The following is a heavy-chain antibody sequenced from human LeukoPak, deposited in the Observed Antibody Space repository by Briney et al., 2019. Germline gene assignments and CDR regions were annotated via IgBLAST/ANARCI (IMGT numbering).Heavy chain of an antibody. CDR1: GGSISSGGYS. CDR3: ARVGYYDSSGIDY. V-gene: IGHV4-30-4*07. Sequence: SETLSLTCAVSGGSISSGGYSWSWIRQPPGKGLEWIGYIYYSGSTYYNPSLKSRVTISVDTSKNQFSLKLSSVTAADTAVYYCARVGYYDSSGIDYWGQGTLVTVSS. J-gene: IGHJ4*02. D-gene: IGHD3-22*01. CDR2: IYYSGST.